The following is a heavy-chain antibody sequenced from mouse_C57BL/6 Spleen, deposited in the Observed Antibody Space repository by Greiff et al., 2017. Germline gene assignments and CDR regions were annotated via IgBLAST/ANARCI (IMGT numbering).Heavy chain of an antibody. V-gene: IGHV5-9-1*02. CDR2: ISSGGDYI. J-gene: IGHJ2*01. D-gene: IGHD2-4*01. Sequence: VQLKESGEGLVKPGGSLKLSCAASGFTFSSYAMSWVRQTPEKRLEWVAYISSGGDYIYYADTVKGRFTISRDNARNTLYLQMRSLKSEDTAMYYCTRDSPYDYDEGRYFDYWGQGTTLTVSS. CDR3: TRDSPYDYDEGRYFDY. CDR1: GFTFSSYA.